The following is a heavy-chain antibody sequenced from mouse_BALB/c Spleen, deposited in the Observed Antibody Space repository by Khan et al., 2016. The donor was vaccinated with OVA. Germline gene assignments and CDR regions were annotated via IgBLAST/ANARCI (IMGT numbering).Heavy chain of an antibody. CDR3: ITDDAYHCNDGWFDY. Sequence: QVQLKQSGAELARPGASVKMSCKASGYTFTSYTIHWIKKRPGQGLEWIGYINPSNGYTNYNQKFKDKATLTTDKSSTTAYLQLRSLPSDDSAVNSWITDDAYHCNDGWFDYGGQGTLVTVSA. V-gene: IGHV1-4*01. CDR2: INPSNGYT. D-gene: IGHD2-9*01. J-gene: IGHJ3*01. CDR1: GYTFTSYT.